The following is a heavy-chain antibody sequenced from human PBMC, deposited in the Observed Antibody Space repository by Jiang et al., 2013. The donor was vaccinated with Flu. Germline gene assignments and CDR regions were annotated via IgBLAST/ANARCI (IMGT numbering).Heavy chain of an antibody. V-gene: IGHV5-51*01. Sequence: KKPVESLKISCKGSGYSFTSYWIGWVRQLPGKGLEWMGIIYPGDSDTRYSPSFQGQVTISADKSISTAYLQWSSLKASDTAMYYCARLSGNNYNAAPYYFDSWGQGTLVTVSS. D-gene: IGHD1-1*01. CDR3: ARLSGNNYNAAPYYFDS. CDR1: GYSFTSYW. CDR2: IYPGDSDT. J-gene: IGHJ4*02.